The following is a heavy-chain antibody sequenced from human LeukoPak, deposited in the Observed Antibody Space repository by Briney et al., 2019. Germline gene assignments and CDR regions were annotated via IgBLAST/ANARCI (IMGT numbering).Heavy chain of an antibody. CDR1: GFTFSNYA. CDR2: VSGSGGST. J-gene: IGHJ4*02. V-gene: IGHV3-23*01. D-gene: IGHD6-13*01. Sequence: GGSLRLSCAASGFTFSNYAMSWVRQSPRKGLEWVSAVSGSGGSTYYADSVRGRFTVSRDNSKNTLYLQMTSLRAEDTAVYYCAKDRVTAAGYYFDYWGQGTLVTVSS. CDR3: AKDRVTAAGYYFDY.